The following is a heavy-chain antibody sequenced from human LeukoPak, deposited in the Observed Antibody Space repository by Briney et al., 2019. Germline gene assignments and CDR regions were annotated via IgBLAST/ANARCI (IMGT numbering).Heavy chain of an antibody. J-gene: IGHJ4*02. CDR3: ARVWARFGEFKNFDY. CDR2: IKQDGSEK. D-gene: IGHD3-10*01. CDR1: GFTFSSYW. V-gene: IGHV3-7*01. Sequence: PGGSLRLSCAASGFTFSSYWMSWVRQAPGKGLEWVANIKQDGSEKYYVDSVKGRFTISRDNAKNSLYLQMNSLRAEDTAVYYCARVWARFGEFKNFDYWGQGTLVTVSS.